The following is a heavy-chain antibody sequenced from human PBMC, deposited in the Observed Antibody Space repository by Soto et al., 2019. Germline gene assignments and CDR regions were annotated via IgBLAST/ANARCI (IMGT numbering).Heavy chain of an antibody. J-gene: IGHJ6*02. CDR2: IHPGGVNI. CDR3: VKGGYRSYDILTGYYIYYGMDV. V-gene: IGHV1-46*01. CDR1: GYSFTSHY. D-gene: IGHD3-9*01. Sequence: ASVKVSCKGIGYSFTSHYMHWVRQAPGQGLEWMGTIHPGGVNIAYAQKFQGRVTMTKNTLYLQMSSLRAEDTAVYYCVKGGYRSYDILTGYYIYYGMDVWGQGTTVTVSS.